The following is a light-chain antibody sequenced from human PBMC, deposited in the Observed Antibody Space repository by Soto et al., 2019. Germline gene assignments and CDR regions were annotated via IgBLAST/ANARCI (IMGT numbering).Light chain of an antibody. V-gene: IGLV4-69*01. CDR1: SGHSSYA. CDR3: QTWGTGIVL. Sequence: QLVLTQSPAASASLGASVKLTCTLSSGHSSYAIAWHQQQPEKGPRYLMKVNNDGSHTKGDGIPDRFSGSSSGAERYLTISSLQSEDEADYYCQTWGTGIVLFGGGTKLTVL. J-gene: IGLJ2*01. CDR2: VNNDGSH.